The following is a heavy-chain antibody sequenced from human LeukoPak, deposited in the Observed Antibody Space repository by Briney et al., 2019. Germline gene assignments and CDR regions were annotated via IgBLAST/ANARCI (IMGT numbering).Heavy chain of an antibody. D-gene: IGHD3-16*01. J-gene: IGHJ4*02. CDR2: ISDSGGGT. V-gene: IGHV3-23*01. CDR3: AKVGVGWVAFEY. CDR1: GFTFSNFA. Sequence: GSLRLSCAASGFTFSNFAMSWVRQPPGKGLQWVSAISDSGGGTFYADSVKGRFTISRDNSKNTPYLQMNSLRAEDTAVYYCAKVGVGWVAFEYWGQGTLVTVSS.